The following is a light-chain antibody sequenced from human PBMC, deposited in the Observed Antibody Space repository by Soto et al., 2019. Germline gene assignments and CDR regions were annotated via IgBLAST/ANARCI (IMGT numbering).Light chain of an antibody. CDR3: HQYGYSPNT. J-gene: IGKJ2*01. Sequence: ELVLTQSPGTLSLSPGERATLSCRASRSVSSRYLAWYQQKPGQAPRLLIYGASSRATGIPDRFSGSGSGTDFTLTITGLEPEDFAVYHCHQYGYSPNTFGQGTKLEIK. CDR2: GAS. V-gene: IGKV3-20*01. CDR1: RSVSSRY.